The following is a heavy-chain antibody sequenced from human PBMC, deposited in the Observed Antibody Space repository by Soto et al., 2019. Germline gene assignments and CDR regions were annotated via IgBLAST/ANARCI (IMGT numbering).Heavy chain of an antibody. D-gene: IGHD3-9*01. CDR3: ARVLGYILHVYHDAFDI. V-gene: IGHV3-48*02. J-gene: IGHJ3*02. CDR1: GFTFSSYS. CDR2: ISSTTTTI. Sequence: GGSLRLSCAASGFTFSSYSVNWVRQAPGKGLEWVSYISSTTTTIYYADSVKGRFTISRDNAKNSLYLQMNSLRDEDTAVYYCARVLGYILHVYHDAFDIWGQGTMVTVSS.